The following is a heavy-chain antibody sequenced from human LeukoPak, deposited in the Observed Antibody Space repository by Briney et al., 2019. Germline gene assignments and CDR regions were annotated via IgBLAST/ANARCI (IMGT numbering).Heavy chain of an antibody. CDR1: GYMFTSYV. V-gene: IGHV7-4-1*02. D-gene: IGHD3-22*01. CDR2: INTNTGNP. CDR3: ARGDYETHGYQTR. Sequence: ASVKVSCKASGYMFTSYVLHWVRQAPGQGLEWMGWINTNTGNPTYAQGFTGRFVFSLDTSVSTAYLQISSLKADDTAMYYCARGDYETHGYQTRWGQGTLVTVSS. J-gene: IGHJ4*02.